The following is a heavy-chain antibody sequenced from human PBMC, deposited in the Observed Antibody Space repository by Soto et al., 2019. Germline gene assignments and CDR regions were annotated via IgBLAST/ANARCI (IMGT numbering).Heavy chain of an antibody. CDR3: ARTTAVPNTLRSRYFFDY. D-gene: IGHD4-17*01. Sequence: QVQLQESGPGLLKPSETLSLTCSVSGGSVSDKTYYWSWIRQPPGKRLEWLGYVYYSGTTNYNPSLQSRATISVDLSKTRFSLRLSSVTTADTALYYCARTTAVPNTLRSRYFFDYWGQGTLVTVSS. V-gene: IGHV4-61*01. J-gene: IGHJ4*02. CDR1: GGSVSDKTYY. CDR2: VYYSGTT.